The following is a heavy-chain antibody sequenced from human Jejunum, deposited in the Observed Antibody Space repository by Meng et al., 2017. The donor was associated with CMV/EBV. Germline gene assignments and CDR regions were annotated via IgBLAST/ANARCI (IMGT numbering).Heavy chain of an antibody. CDR2: ISWDGTHT. CDR1: GFDFEDYT. CDR3: ATIGGLQALDF. J-gene: IGHJ3*01. D-gene: IGHD3-16*01. V-gene: IGHV3-43*01. Sequence: CSASGFDFEDYTVTWVRQAPGKDLEWVSLISWDGTHTLYSDSVRGQFTISRDNSKNSLYLHMSSLRADDTAFYYCATIGGLQALDFWGQGTMVTVSS.